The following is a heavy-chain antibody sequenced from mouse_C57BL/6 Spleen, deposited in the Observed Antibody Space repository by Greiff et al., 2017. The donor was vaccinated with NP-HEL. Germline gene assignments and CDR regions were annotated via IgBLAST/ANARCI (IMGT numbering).Heavy chain of an antibody. D-gene: IGHD1-1*01. CDR1: GFTFSSYG. CDR2: ISSGGSYT. J-gene: IGHJ2*01. V-gene: IGHV5-6*01. CDR3: AMVVATDYFDY. Sequence: EVKLMESGGDLVKPGGSLKLSCAASGFTFSSYGMSWVRQTPDKRLEWVATISSGGSYTYYPDSVKGRFTISRDNAKNTLYLQMSSLKSEDTAMYYCAMVVATDYFDYWGQGTTLTVSS.